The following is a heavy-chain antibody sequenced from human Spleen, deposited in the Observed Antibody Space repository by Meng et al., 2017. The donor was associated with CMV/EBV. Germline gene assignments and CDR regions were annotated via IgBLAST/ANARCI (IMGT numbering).Heavy chain of an antibody. V-gene: IGHV1-2*02. CDR3: ARELMSPATRLAHDY. D-gene: IGHD1/OR15-1a*01. CDR1: GYTFTGYY. Sequence: ASVKVPCKASGYTFTGYYMHWVRQAPGQGLEWMGWINPNSGGTNYAQKFQGRVTMTRDTSISTAYMELSRLRSDDTAVYYCARELMSPATRLAHDYWGQGTLVTVSS. CDR2: INPNSGGT. J-gene: IGHJ4*02.